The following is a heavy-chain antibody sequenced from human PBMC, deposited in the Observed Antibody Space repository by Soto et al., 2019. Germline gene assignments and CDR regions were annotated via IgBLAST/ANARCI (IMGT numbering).Heavy chain of an antibody. V-gene: IGHV3-23*01. J-gene: IGHJ4*02. D-gene: IGHD1-26*01. CDR3: ARAPTNSGGYSFDY. CDR1: GFTFSSYA. CDR2: ISGSGGST. Sequence: GGSLRLSCAASGFTFSSYAMSWVRQAPGKGLEWVSAISGSGGSTYYADSVKGRFTNSRDNSKNTLYLQMNSLRAEDTAVYDCARAPTNSGGYSFDYWGQGTLVTVSS.